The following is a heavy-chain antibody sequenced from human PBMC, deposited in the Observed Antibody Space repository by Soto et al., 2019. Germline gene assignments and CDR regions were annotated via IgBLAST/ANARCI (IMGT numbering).Heavy chain of an antibody. D-gene: IGHD2-2*02. CDR1: GYTFTSYA. V-gene: IGHV1-3*01. Sequence: GASVKVSCKASGYTFTSYAMHWVRQAPGQRLEWMGWINSGNGNTKYSQKFQGRVTITRDTSASTAYMELSGLRSEDTAVYYCARDMGYCSSSSCYNPLFDYWGQGTLVTVSS. J-gene: IGHJ4*02. CDR3: ARDMGYCSSSSCYNPLFDY. CDR2: INSGNGNT.